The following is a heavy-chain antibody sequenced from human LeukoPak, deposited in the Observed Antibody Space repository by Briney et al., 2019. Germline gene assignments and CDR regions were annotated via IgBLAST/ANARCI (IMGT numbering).Heavy chain of an antibody. CDR1: GFTFGDYY. D-gene: IGHD2-21*02. J-gene: IGHJ4*02. V-gene: IGHV3-11*04. CDR3: ARAPGDPIDY. Sequence: PGGSLRLSCAASGFTFGDYYMTWIRQAPGKGLEWVSYISSSGTSMFYADSVKGRFTISRDNAKNLLHLHMNSLRAEDTAVYYCARAPGDPIDYWGQGTLVTVSS. CDR2: ISSSGTSM.